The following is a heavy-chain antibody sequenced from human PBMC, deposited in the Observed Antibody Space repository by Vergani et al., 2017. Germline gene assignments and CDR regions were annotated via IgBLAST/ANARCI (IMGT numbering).Heavy chain of an antibody. V-gene: IGHV3-30*02. CDR2: IGKDGINT. D-gene: IGHD2-21*02. Sequence: QVQLVESARGVVQPGGSPRLSCAASGFTFSNFGMHWIRQAPGKGMEWLAYIGKDGINTRYRDAVKGRFTVSRDNSKDILYLQMDSLISEDTALYYCAKYLRDSTDRLPDSWGPGTLVIVSS. CDR1: GFTFSNFG. CDR3: AKYLRDSTDRLPDS. J-gene: IGHJ4*02.